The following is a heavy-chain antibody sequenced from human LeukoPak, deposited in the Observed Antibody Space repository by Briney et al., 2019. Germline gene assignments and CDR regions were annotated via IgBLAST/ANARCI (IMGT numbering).Heavy chain of an antibody. CDR3: ARTYYGDYPNDAFDI. Sequence: XETLSLTCTVSGGSISSYYWSWIRQPPGKGLEWIGYIYYSGSTNYNPSLKSRVTISVDTSKNQFSLKLSSVTAADTAVYYCARTYYGDYPNDAFDIWGQGTMVTVSS. CDR2: IYYSGST. D-gene: IGHD4-17*01. V-gene: IGHV4-59*01. CDR1: GGSISSYY. J-gene: IGHJ3*02.